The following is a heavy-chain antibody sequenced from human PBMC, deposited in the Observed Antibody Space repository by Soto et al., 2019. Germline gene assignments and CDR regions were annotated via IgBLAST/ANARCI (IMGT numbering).Heavy chain of an antibody. V-gene: IGHV4-39*01. CDR3: AKYGRVSEGGTGAFDS. J-gene: IGHJ4*02. Sequence: QLQLQESGPGLVKPSETLSLTCTVSGGSISNSHYWGWIRQPPGKGLQWIGSVDYSGNTYFNPSLRSRVTISVDTSKNQFSLKLSSVTAADTTVYYCAKYGRVSEGGTGAFDSWGQGTLVTVSS. CDR1: GGSISNSHY. CDR2: VDYSGNT. D-gene: IGHD3-10*01.